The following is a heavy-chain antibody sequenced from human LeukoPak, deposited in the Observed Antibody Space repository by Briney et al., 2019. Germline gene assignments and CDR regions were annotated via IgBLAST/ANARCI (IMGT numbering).Heavy chain of an antibody. D-gene: IGHD4/OR15-4a*01. CDR2: ISDTGNT. Sequence: GGSLRLSCAASGFTLSSYAMSWVRQAPGKGLEWVSAISDTGNTYHADSVKGRFTISRDSSKNTLFLQMNSLRAEHTAVYYCARRAGAYSHPYDYWGQGTLVTVSS. V-gene: IGHV3-23*01. CDR3: ARRAGAYSHPYDY. J-gene: IGHJ4*02. CDR1: GFTLSSYA.